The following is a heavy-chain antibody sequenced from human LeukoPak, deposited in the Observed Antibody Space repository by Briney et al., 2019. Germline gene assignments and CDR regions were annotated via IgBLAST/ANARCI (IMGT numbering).Heavy chain of an antibody. CDR1: GFSFSSNA. J-gene: IGHJ3*01. CDR2: ISGSSHST. D-gene: IGHD1-1*01. V-gene: IGHV3-23*01. CDR3: APLVGTLPFDL. Sequence: GGALSLSCSASGFSFSSNAMGWVRQAPGKGLEEVSTISGSSHSTYNAASVKGRLTISRDNSKNTPYLQMNSLRVEDTTSYYYAPLVGTLPFDLWGQGTVVTVSS.